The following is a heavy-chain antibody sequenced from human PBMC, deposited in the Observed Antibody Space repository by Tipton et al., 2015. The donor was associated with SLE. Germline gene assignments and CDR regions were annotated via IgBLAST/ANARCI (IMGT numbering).Heavy chain of an antibody. CDR2: IYYTGST. Sequence: TLSLTCAVSGGSISDYQWCWIRQSPGKGLEWIGHIYYTGSTNYNPSLKSRVTISVDTSKNQFSLKLSSVTAADTAMYYCARDSASSSYYFDCWGQGTLVTVSS. J-gene: IGHJ4*02. V-gene: IGHV4-59*12. CDR1: GGSISDYQ. D-gene: IGHD6-13*01. CDR3: ARDSASSSYYFDC.